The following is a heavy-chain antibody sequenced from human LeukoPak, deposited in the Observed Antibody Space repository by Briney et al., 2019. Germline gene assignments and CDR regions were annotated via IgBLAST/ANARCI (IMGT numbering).Heavy chain of an antibody. CDR3: ARVYGGNPGGPFDY. CDR2: INWNGSST. J-gene: IGHJ4*02. V-gene: IGHV3-20*04. CDR1: GFTFYDYG. Sequence: GGSLRLSCAASGFTFYDYGMSWVRQAPGKGLEWVSGINWNGSSTGYADSVKGRFTISRDNAKNSLYLQMNSQRAEDTALYYCARVYGGNPGGPFDYWGQGTLVTVSS. D-gene: IGHD4-23*01.